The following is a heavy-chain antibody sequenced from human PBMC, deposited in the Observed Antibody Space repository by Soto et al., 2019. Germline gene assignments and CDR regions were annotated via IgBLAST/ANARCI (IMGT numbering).Heavy chain of an antibody. Sequence: SETLSLTCTVSGGSISSYYWSWIRQPPGKGLEWIGYIYYSGSTNYNPSLKSRVTISVDTSKNQFSLKLSSVTAADTAVYYCARARMEWSPNNWFDPWGQGTLVTVSS. CDR2: IYYSGST. CDR1: GGSISSYY. V-gene: IGHV4-59*01. CDR3: ARARMEWSPNNWFDP. D-gene: IGHD3-3*01. J-gene: IGHJ5*02.